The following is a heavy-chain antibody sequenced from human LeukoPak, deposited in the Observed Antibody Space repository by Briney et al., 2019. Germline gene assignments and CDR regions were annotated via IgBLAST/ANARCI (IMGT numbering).Heavy chain of an antibody. V-gene: IGHV3-30*04. D-gene: IGHD2-15*01. Sequence: PGRSLRLSCAASGFTFSSYAMHWVRQAPGKGLEWVAVISYDGSNKHYADSVKGRFTISRDNSKNTLYLQMNSLRAEDTAVYYCARDTDGSYYGMDVWGQGTTVTVSS. CDR1: GFTFSSYA. CDR3: ARDTDGSYYGMDV. J-gene: IGHJ6*02. CDR2: ISYDGSNK.